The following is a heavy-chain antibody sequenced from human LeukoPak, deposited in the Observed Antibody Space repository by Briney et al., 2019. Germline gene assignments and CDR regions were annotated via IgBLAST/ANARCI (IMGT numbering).Heavy chain of an antibody. Sequence: GGSLRLSCAASGFTFSDYYMSWIRQAPGKGQEWVSYISSSSSYTNYADSVKGRFTISRDNAKNSLYLQMNSLRAEDTAVYYCATAGYCSGGSCSDYYYYGMDVWGKGTTVTVSS. V-gene: IGHV3-11*06. CDR2: ISSSSSYT. J-gene: IGHJ6*04. D-gene: IGHD2-15*01. CDR3: ATAGYCSGGSCSDYYYYGMDV. CDR1: GFTFSDYY.